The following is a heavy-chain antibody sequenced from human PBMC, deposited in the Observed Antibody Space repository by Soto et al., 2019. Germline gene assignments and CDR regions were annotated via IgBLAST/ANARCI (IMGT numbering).Heavy chain of an antibody. J-gene: IGHJ6*02. D-gene: IGHD6-6*01. CDR3: ARDRTYSSSSFYYYYGMDV. CDR1: GYTFTSYD. Sequence: QVQLVQSGAEVKKPGASVKVSCKASGYTFTSYDINWVRQATGQGLEWMGWMNPNSGNTGYAQKLQGRVTMTRNRSMSTAYMELSSLRSEDTAVYYCARDRTYSSSSFYYYYGMDVWGQGTTVTVSS. V-gene: IGHV1-8*01. CDR2: MNPNSGNT.